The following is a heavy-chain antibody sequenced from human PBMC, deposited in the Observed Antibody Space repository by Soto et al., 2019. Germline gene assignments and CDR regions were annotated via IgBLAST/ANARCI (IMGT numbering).Heavy chain of an antibody. CDR1: GGSIGSYY. CDR2: IYYSGST. V-gene: IGHV4-59*08. CDR3: ERGGWRQIDY. J-gene: IGHJ4*02. Sequence: SETLSLTCSVSGGSIGSYYWSWIRQPPGKGLEWIGYIYYSGSTNYNPSLKSRVTISVDTSKNQFSLKLSSVTAADTAVYYCERGGWRQIDYWGQGTMVTAPQ. D-gene: IGHD3-3*01.